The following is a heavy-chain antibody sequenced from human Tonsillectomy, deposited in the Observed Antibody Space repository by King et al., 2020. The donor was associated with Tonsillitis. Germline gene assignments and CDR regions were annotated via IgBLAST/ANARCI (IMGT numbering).Heavy chain of an antibody. CDR2: ISSSGTSK. Sequence: VQLVESGGGLVKPGGSLRLSCTASGFSFSSYYIHWVRQSLGKGLEWVSYISSSGTSKDYADSVKGRFTISRDNAKNSLYLQMNSLRAEDTAVYYCTRQVAGPEYNFDHWGQGTLVTVSS. CDR3: TRQVAGPEYNFDH. V-gene: IGHV3-21*01. D-gene: IGHD6-19*01. J-gene: IGHJ4*02. CDR1: GFSFSSYY.